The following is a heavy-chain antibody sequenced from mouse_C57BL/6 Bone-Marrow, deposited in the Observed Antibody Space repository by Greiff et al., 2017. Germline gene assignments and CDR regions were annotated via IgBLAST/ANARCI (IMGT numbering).Heavy chain of an antibody. CDR2: INPYNGGT. J-gene: IGHJ3*01. D-gene: IGHD1-1*01. V-gene: IGHV1-19*01. CDR3: ARGYYGSSSWFAY. CDR1: GYTFTDYY. Sequence: EVQLQQSGPVLVKPGASVKMSCKASGYTFTDYYMNWVKPSHGKSLEWIGVINPYNGGTSYNQKFKGKATLTVDKSSSTAYMELSSLTSEDSAVYYCARGYYGSSSWFAYWGQGTLVTVSA.